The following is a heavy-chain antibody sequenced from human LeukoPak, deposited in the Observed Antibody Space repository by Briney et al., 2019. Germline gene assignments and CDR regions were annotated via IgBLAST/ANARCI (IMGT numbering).Heavy chain of an antibody. CDR3: ARGNYYDSSGYLVY. Sequence: GASVKVSCKASGYTFTSYGISWVRQAPGPGLEWMGWISAYNGNTNYAQKLQGRVTMTTDTSTSTAYMELRSLRSDDTAVYYCARGNYYDSSGYLVYWGQGTLVTVSS. CDR2: ISAYNGNT. CDR1: GYTFTSYG. V-gene: IGHV1-18*01. J-gene: IGHJ4*02. D-gene: IGHD3-22*01.